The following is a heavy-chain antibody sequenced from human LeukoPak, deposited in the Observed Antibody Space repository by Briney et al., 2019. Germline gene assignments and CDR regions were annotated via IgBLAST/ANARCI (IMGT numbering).Heavy chain of an antibody. CDR2: ISSSGSTI. Sequence: GGSLRLSCAASGFTFSSYEMNWVRQAPGKGLEWVSYISSSGSTIYYADSVKGRFTISRDNAKNSLYLQMNSLRAEDTAVYYCAKNYYDSSGYWLMGDYWGQGTLVTVSS. J-gene: IGHJ4*02. CDR3: AKNYYDSSGYWLMGDY. CDR1: GFTFSSYE. V-gene: IGHV3-48*03. D-gene: IGHD3-22*01.